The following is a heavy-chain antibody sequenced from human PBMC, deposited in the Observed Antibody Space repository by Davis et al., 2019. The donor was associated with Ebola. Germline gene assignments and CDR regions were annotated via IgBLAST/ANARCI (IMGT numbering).Heavy chain of an antibody. V-gene: IGHV5-51*01. CDR2: IYPGDSDT. Sequence: GESLKISCKGSGYSFTSYWIGWVRQMPGQGLEWMGIIYPGDSDTRYSPSFQGQVTISADKSISTAYLQWSSLKASDTAMYYCARPLWSNYYYYGMDVWGQGTTVTVSS. CDR1: GYSFTSYW. D-gene: IGHD3-10*01. CDR3: ARPLWSNYYYYGMDV. J-gene: IGHJ6*02.